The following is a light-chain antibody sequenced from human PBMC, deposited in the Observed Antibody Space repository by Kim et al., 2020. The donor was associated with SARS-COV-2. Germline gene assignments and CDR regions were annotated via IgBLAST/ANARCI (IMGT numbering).Light chain of an antibody. CDR3: QAWDRSTAI. CDR2: QDK. Sequence: VSPVQTASITCSGDKLGDRYACWYQQRPGQSPVLVVYQDKKRPSGIPERFSGSNSGNTATLTITGTQAMDEADYYCQAWDRSTAIFGGGTKLTVL. CDR1: KLGDRY. J-gene: IGLJ2*01. V-gene: IGLV3-1*01.